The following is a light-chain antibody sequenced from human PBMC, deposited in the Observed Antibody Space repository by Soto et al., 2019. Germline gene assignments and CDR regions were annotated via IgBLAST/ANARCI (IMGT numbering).Light chain of an antibody. CDR1: QSVSSN. Sequence: EIVMTQSPATLSVSPGERATLSCRASQSVSSNLAWYQQKPGQAPRLLIYGASTRATGIPDRFSGSGSGTELTLTISRLQSEDFAVYYCQQYNNWPWTCGQGTKVDIK. V-gene: IGKV3-15*01. CDR2: GAS. CDR3: QQYNNWPWT. J-gene: IGKJ1*01.